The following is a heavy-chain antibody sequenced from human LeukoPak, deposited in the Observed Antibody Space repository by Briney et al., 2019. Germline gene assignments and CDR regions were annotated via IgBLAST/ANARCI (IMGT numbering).Heavy chain of an antibody. D-gene: IGHD2-2*01. Sequence: GGCLRLSCAASVFTFSSNWMRWVRQAPGKGLEWVVVISYDGSNKYYADSVKGRFTISRDNSKNTLYLQMNSLRAEDTAVYYCAKGGEYRLPGGYWGQGTLVTVSS. CDR3: AKGGEYRLPGGY. V-gene: IGHV3-30*18. CDR1: VFTFSSNW. J-gene: IGHJ4*02. CDR2: ISYDGSNK.